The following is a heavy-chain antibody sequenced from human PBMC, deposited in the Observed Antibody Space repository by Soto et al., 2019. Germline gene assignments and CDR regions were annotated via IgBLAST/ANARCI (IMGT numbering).Heavy chain of an antibody. CDR2: ITPMFGAP. D-gene: IGHD4-17*01. Sequence: QVQLVQSGAEVKKPGSSVKVSCTASGGPFSSYAINWGRQAPGQGLEWMGVITPMFGAPHYAQNFKGRITITAYKTANTADMDLRSPAYGATAFYFCATVYYGGWFDTWGQGTLVIVSS. CDR3: ATVYYGGWFDT. V-gene: IGHV1-69*06. J-gene: IGHJ5*02. CDR1: GGPFSSYA.